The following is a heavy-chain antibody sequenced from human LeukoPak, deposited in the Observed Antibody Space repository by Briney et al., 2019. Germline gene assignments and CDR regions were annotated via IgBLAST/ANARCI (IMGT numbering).Heavy chain of an antibody. D-gene: IGHD2-15*01. V-gene: IGHV3-7*01. J-gene: IGHJ4*02. CDR2: VKEDGTTK. CDR1: GFNFIKYW. CDR3: VSQEVVPH. Sequence: PGGSLRLSCTASGFNFIKYWMSWVRQAPGKGLEWVANVKEDGTTKQYVDSVKGRFTISRDNAKNSLYLQMDSLRAEDTAVYYCVSQEVVPHWGQGTLVSVSS.